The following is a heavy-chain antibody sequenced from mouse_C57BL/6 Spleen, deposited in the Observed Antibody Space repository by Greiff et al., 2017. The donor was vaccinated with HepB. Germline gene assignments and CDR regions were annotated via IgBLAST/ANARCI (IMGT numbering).Heavy chain of an antibody. CDR3: AVYYSNLDYAMDY. D-gene: IGHD2-5*01. J-gene: IGHJ4*01. Sequence: EVQRVESGGGLVKPGGSLKLSCAASGFTFSSYAMSWVRQTPEKRLEWVATISDGGSYTYYPDNVKGRFTISRDNAKNNLYLQMSHLKSEDTAMYYCAVYYSNLDYAMDYWGQGTSVTVSS. V-gene: IGHV5-4*01. CDR1: GFTFSSYA. CDR2: ISDGGSYT.